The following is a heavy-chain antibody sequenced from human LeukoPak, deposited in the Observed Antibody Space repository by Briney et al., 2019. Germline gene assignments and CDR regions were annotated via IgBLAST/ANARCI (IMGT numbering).Heavy chain of an antibody. V-gene: IGHV3-15*01. CDR3: TTIDDFWSGYLY. J-gene: IGHJ4*02. Sequence: PGGSLRLSCAASGFTFSNAWMSWVRQAPGKGLKCVGRIKSKTDGGATDYVAPVKGRFTISRDDSKNTLYLQMNSLKTEDTAVYYCTTIDDFWSGYLYWGQGTRVTVSS. CDR1: GFTFSNAW. CDR2: IKSKTDGGAT. D-gene: IGHD3-3*01.